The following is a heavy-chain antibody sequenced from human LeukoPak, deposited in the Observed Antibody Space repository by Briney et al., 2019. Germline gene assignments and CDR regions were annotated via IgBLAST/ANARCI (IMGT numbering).Heavy chain of an antibody. CDR2: IFPVFGTA. CDR1: GGTFSSYA. CDR3: ANYLAARRTYYYYGMDV. D-gene: IGHD6-6*01. V-gene: IGHV1-69*01. Sequence: SVKVSCKASGGTFSSYAISWVRQAPGQGLEWMGGIFPVFGTANYAQKFQGRVTITADESTSTAYMELSSLRSEDTAVYYCANYLAARRTYYYYGMDVWGQGTTVTVSS. J-gene: IGHJ6*02.